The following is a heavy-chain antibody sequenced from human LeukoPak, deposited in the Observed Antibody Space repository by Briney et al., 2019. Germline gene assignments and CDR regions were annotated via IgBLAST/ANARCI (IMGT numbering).Heavy chain of an antibody. CDR3: ARVTTTYYYGMDV. V-gene: IGHV3-53*01. CDR2: IYSGGST. J-gene: IGHJ6*02. D-gene: IGHD4-4*01. Sequence: GGSLRLSCAASGFTFSSYAMSWVRQAPGKGLEWVSVIYSGGSTYYADSVKGRFTISRDNSKNTLYLQMNSLRAEDTAVYYCARVTTTYYYGMDVWGQGTTVTVSS. CDR1: GFTFSSYA.